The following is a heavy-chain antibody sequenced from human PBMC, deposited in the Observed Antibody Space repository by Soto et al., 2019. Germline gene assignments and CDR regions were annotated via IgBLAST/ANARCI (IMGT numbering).Heavy chain of an antibody. CDR3: ARGVPYDSRGYHWGYFGD. Sequence: QVQLVQSGAEVKKPGSSVKVSCKASGGTFSSYAISWVRQAPGQGLEWMGGIIPIFGTANYAQQFQGRVTINADESTTTDYMELSSLTSEDTAVYYCARGVPYDSRGYHWGYFGDWGQGALVTVSS. J-gene: IGHJ4*02. CDR1: GGTFSSYA. V-gene: IGHV1-69*01. D-gene: IGHD3-22*01. CDR2: IIPIFGTA.